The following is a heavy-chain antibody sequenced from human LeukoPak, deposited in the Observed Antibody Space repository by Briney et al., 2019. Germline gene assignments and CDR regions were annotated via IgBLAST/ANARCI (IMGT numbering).Heavy chain of an antibody. CDR3: ATSYTRIKRWFDP. Sequence: SETLSLTCTVSGGSISSSTYYWGWIRQPPGKGLEWIGEINHSGSTNYNPSLKSRVTISVDTSKNQFSLKLSSVTAADTAVYYCATSYTRIKRWFDPWGQGTLVTVSS. CDR2: INHSGST. J-gene: IGHJ5*02. D-gene: IGHD3-22*01. V-gene: IGHV4-39*07. CDR1: GGSISSSTYY.